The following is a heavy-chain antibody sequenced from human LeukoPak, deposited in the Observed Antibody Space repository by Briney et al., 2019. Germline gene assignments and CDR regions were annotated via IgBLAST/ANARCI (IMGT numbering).Heavy chain of an antibody. CDR2: IYGGGGT. CDR3: AREGGGPSGPLDY. V-gene: IGHV3-66*01. J-gene: IGHJ4*02. CDR1: GFTFSINY. Sequence: GGSLRLSCAASGFTFSINYMTWVRQAPGTGLEWVSVIYGGGGTYYADSVKGRFTISRDNSKDTLYLQMNSLRAEDTAVYYCAREGGGPSGPLDYWGQGTLVTVSP. D-gene: IGHD3-3*01.